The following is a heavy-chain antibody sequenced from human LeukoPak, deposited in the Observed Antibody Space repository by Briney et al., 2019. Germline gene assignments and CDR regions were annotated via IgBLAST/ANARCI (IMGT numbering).Heavy chain of an antibody. CDR1: GGSISSYY. Sequence: SSETLSLTCTVSGGSISSYYWSWIRQPAGKGLEWIGRIYTSGSTNYNPSLKSRVTMSVDTSKNQFSLKLSSVTAADTAVYYCARVAYSSGWYDAGGYFDYWGQGTLVAVSS. CDR3: ARVAYSSGWYDAGGYFDY. CDR2: IYTSGST. V-gene: IGHV4-4*07. J-gene: IGHJ4*02. D-gene: IGHD6-19*01.